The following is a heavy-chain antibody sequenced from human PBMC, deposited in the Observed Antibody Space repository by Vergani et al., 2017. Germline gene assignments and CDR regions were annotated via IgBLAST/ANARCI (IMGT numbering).Heavy chain of an antibody. CDR1: GYSLSSNNF. Sequence: QVQLQESGPGLVKPPGTLSLTCPFSGYSLSSNNFWTWVRQPPGKGLEWIGEICHTEDTKYRPSLKSRVTVSVDESRNLFSLRLNSVTAADTAVYYCATIGYRRWGYYFDYWGQGILVTVSS. V-gene: IGHV4-4*03. D-gene: IGHD2-2*02. CDR3: ATIGYRRWGYYFDY. J-gene: IGHJ4*02. CDR2: ICHTEDT.